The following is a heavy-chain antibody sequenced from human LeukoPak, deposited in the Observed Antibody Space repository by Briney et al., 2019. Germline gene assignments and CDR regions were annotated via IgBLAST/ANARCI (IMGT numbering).Heavy chain of an antibody. CDR3: ARRISYYYDSSGYYFDY. D-gene: IGHD3-22*01. V-gene: IGHV5-51*01. J-gene: IGHJ4*02. Sequence: GESLKISCKGSGYSFTSYWIGWVRQMPGKGLECMGIIYPGDSDTRYSPSFQGQVTISADKSISTAYLQWSSLKASDTAMYYSARRISYYYDSSGYYFDYWGQGTLVTVSS. CDR1: GYSFTSYW. CDR2: IYPGDSDT.